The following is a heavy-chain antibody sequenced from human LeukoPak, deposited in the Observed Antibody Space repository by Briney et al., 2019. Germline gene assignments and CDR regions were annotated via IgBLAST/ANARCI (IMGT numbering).Heavy chain of an antibody. D-gene: IGHD5-12*01. J-gene: IGHJ5*02. CDR3: ARDSWARAYDIDH. V-gene: IGHV1-18*01. Sequence: ASVKVSCKASGFTFTNYAISWVRQAPGQGLEWLGWISVDNGNTNYIRNLQGRVTLTTDTSTSTAYMELRNLRSDDTAVYYCARDSWARAYDIDHWGQGTLVTVSS. CDR2: ISVDNGNT. CDR1: GFTFTNYA.